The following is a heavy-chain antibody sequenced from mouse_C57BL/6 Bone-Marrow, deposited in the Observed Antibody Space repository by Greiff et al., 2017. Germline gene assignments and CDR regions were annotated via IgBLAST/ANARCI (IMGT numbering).Heavy chain of an antibody. D-gene: IGHD3-2*02. CDR3: TTTAQSFDY. Sequence: EVQLVESGAELVRPGASVKLSCTASGFNIKDDYMHWVKQRPEQGLEWIGWIDPENGDTEYASKFQGKATITADTSSNTAYLQLSSLTSEDTAVYYCTTTAQSFDYWGQGTTLTVSS. CDR2: IDPENGDT. V-gene: IGHV14-4*01. CDR1: GFNIKDDY. J-gene: IGHJ2*01.